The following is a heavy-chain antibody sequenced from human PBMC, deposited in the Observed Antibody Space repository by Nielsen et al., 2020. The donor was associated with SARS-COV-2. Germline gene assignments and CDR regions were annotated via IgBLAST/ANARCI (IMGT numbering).Heavy chain of an antibody. J-gene: IGHJ3*02. Sequence: GGSLRLSCAASGFTFSIYGMTWVRQAPGKGLEWVSAITGSGDTTYFADSVRGRFTISRDNSKNTLYLQMSSLRAEDTAVYYCAKDPYGGNFAFDIWGQGTMVTVSS. CDR3: AKDPYGGNFAFDI. D-gene: IGHD4-23*01. CDR2: ITGSGDTT. V-gene: IGHV3-23*01. CDR1: GFTFSIYG.